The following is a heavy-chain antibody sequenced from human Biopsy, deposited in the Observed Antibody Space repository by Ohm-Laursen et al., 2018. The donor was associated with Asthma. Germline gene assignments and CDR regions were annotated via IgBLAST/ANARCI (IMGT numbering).Heavy chain of an antibody. CDR2: INPFGGSS. V-gene: IGHV1-46*02. D-gene: IGHD2-2*01. CDR1: GYTFNSAG. CDR3: AREATSGEVPFGYFYALDV. J-gene: IGHJ6*04. Sequence: GSSVKVSCKTSGYTFNSAGITWVRQAPGQGLEWMGMINPFGGSSNFAQKFQGRLTMTRDTSTRTVYMELSSLRSEDTAVYYCAREATSGEVPFGYFYALDVWGEGTTVTVSS.